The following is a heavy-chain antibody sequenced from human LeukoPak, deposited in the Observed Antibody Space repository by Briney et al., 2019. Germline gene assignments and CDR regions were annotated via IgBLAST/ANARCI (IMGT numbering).Heavy chain of an antibody. Sequence: GASVKVSCKASGYTFTGYYMHWVRQAPGQGLEWMGWINPNSGGTNYAQKFQGRVTMTRDTSISTAYMELSRLRSVDTAVYYCARVGLPIYYYDSSGYYPPGNWFDPWGQGTLVTVSS. CDR1: GYTFTGYY. CDR2: INPNSGGT. J-gene: IGHJ5*02. V-gene: IGHV1-2*02. CDR3: ARVGLPIYYYDSSGYYPPGNWFDP. D-gene: IGHD3-22*01.